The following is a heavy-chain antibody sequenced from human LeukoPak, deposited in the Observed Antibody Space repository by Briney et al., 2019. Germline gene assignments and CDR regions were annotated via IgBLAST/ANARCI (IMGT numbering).Heavy chain of an antibody. J-gene: IGHJ3*02. D-gene: IGHD3-10*01. V-gene: IGHV4-30-4*01. CDR2: IYNNGRT. CDR1: GGSISSGDYY. CDR3: NYYGSGSYYRGVLDAFDI. Sequence: SETLSLTCTVSGGSISSGDYYWSWIRQPPGKGLEWIGYIYNNGRTYYNPSLKSRVTISVDTSKNQFSLKLSPVTAADTAVYYCNYYGSGSYYRGVLDAFDIWGQGTMVTVSS.